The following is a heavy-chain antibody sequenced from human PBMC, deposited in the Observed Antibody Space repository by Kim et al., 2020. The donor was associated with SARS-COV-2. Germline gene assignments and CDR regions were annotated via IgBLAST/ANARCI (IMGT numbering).Heavy chain of an antibody. V-gene: IGHV4-34*01. J-gene: IGHJ4*02. CDR3: ARATFNRAIAAAGPKSNDY. CDR2: INHSGST. D-gene: IGHD6-13*01. Sequence: SETLSLTCAVYGGSFSGYYWSWIRQPPGKGLEWIGEINHSGSTNYNPSLKSRVTISVDTSKNQFSLKLSSVTAADTAVYYCARATFNRAIAAAGPKSNDYWGQGTLVTVSS. CDR1: GGSFSGYY.